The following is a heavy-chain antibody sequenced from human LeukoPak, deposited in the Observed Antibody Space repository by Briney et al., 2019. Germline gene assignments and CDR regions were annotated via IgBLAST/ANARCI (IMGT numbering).Heavy chain of an antibody. Sequence: PSETLSLTCTVSGGSISSGNYYWSWIRQPAGKGLEWIGRIHASGSTNYNPSLKSRVTISVDTTKNQFSLKLSSVTAADTAVYYCARVRRYYYDSSGPWNYWGQGTLVTVSS. D-gene: IGHD3-22*01. J-gene: IGHJ4*02. CDR3: ARVRRYYYDSSGPWNY. CDR2: IHASGST. CDR1: GGSISSGNYY. V-gene: IGHV4-61*02.